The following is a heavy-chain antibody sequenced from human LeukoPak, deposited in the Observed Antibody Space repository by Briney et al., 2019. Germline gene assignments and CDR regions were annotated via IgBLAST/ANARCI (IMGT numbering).Heavy chain of an antibody. CDR2: ISISSFYI. V-gene: IGHV3-21*01. CDR1: GFTLSSYS. Sequence: GGSLRLSCAASGFTLSSYSMNWVRQAPGKGLEWVASISISSFYIYYADSVKGRFTISRDNAKNLVYLQMNALRADDTAVYYCARNDRGTYYFDYWGQGTLVTVPS. J-gene: IGHJ4*02. D-gene: IGHD3-16*01. CDR3: ARNDRGTYYFDY.